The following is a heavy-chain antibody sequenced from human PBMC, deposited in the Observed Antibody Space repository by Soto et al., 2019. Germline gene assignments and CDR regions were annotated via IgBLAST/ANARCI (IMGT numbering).Heavy chain of an antibody. CDR2: ISAGGGST. Sequence: EVQLLESGGGLVQPGGSLRLSCADSGFTFSNYAMSWVRQAPGKGLEWVSGISAGGGSTYYADSVKGRFTISRDNSKNTLYLQMNSLRAEDTAVYYCAKDDVIMMIAFDYWGQGTLVTVPS. CDR3: AKDDVIMMIAFDY. J-gene: IGHJ4*02. CDR1: GFTFSNYA. V-gene: IGHV3-23*01. D-gene: IGHD2-21*01.